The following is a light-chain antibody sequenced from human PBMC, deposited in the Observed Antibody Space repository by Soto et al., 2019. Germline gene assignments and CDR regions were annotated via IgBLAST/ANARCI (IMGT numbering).Light chain of an antibody. CDR2: GAS. Sequence: EIVWTQSPGTLSLSPGERYTLSCMASQSVSSSYLAWYQQKPGQAPRLLIYGASSRATGITDRFSGSGSGTDFTLTISRLEPEDFAVYYCQQYGRSPTTVGGGTKVEIK. CDR1: QSVSSSY. CDR3: QQYGRSPTT. V-gene: IGKV3-20*01. J-gene: IGKJ4*02.